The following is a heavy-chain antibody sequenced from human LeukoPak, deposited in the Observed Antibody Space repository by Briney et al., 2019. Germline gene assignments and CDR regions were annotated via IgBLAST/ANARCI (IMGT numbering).Heavy chain of an antibody. J-gene: IGHJ5*02. CDR1: GFTFSSYG. Sequence: GGSLRLSCAASGFTFSSYGMHWVRQAPGKGLEWVAFIWYDGSNKYYADSVKGRFTISRDNSKNTLYLQMNSLRAEDTAVYYCARDLLLAAAGTDEGWFDPWGQGTLVTVSS. V-gene: IGHV3-33*01. CDR3: ARDLLLAAAGTDEGWFDP. CDR2: IWYDGSNK. D-gene: IGHD6-13*01.